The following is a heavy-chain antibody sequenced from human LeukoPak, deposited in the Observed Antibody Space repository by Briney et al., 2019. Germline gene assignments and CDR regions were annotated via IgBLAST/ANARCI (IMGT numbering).Heavy chain of an antibody. J-gene: IGHJ4*02. V-gene: IGHV1-2*06. D-gene: IGHD2-8*01. Sequence: VASVKVSCKASGYTFTGYYMHWVRQAPGQGLEWMGRINPNSGGTNYAQKFQGRVTMTRDTSISTAYMELSRLRSDDTAVYYCARAFTARWDIVLMVYANVIDYWGQGTLVTVSS. CDR2: INPNSGGT. CDR3: ARAFTARWDIVLMVYANVIDY. CDR1: GYTFTGYY.